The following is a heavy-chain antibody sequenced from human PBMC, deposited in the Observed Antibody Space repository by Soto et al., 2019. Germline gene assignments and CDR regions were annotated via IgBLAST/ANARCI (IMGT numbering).Heavy chain of an antibody. V-gene: IGHV3-15*07. CDR1: GFTFSNAW. CDR2: IKSKTDGGTT. CDR3: TLERFFYGSGGSNYVMYV. J-gene: IGHJ6*02. Sequence: GGSLRLSCAASGFTFSNAWMNWVRQAPGKGLEWVGRIKSKTDGGTTDYAAPVKGRFTISRDDSKNTLYLQMNSLKTEDTAVYYCTLERFFYGSGGSNYVMYVSAQGTTVIVS. D-gene: IGHD2-15*01.